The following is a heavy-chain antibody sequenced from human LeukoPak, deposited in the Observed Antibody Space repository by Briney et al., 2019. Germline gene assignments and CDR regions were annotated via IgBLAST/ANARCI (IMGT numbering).Heavy chain of an antibody. D-gene: IGHD1-26*01. V-gene: IGHV4-39*01. J-gene: IGHJ4*02. CDR1: GGSIGGSGYS. CDR3: ARHSDSWSEDY. Sequence: PSETLSLTCTVSGGSIGGSGYSWGWIRQPPGEGLEWIGSIFHSGSTFYNPSLKSRVTISVDTSKNQFSLKVSSVTATDTAVYYCARHSDSWSEDYWGRGTLSPSLQ. CDR2: IFHSGST.